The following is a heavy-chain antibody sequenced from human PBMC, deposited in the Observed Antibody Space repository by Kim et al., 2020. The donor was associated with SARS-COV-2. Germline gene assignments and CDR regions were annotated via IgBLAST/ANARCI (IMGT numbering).Heavy chain of an antibody. J-gene: IGHJ4*02. CDR3: ARVRGGIAARAYYFDY. CDR2: IIPIFGTA. CDR1: GGTFSSYA. D-gene: IGHD6-6*01. V-gene: IGHV1-69*01. Sequence: VKVSCKASGGTFSSYAISWVRQAPGQGLEWMGGIIPIFGTANYAQKFQGRVTITADESMSTAYMELSSLRSEDTAVYYCARVRGGIAARAYYFDYWGQGTLVTVSS.